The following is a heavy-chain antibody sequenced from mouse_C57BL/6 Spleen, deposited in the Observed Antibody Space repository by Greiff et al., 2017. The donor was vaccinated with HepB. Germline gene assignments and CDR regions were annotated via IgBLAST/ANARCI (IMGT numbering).Heavy chain of an antibody. CDR2: IDPEDGET. CDR3: APYSNYEYFDV. J-gene: IGHJ1*03. CDR1: GFNIKDYY. V-gene: IGHV14-2*01. D-gene: IGHD2-5*01. Sequence: EVKLVESGAELVKPGASVKLSCTASGFNIKDYYMHWVKQRTEQGLEWIGRIDPEDGETKSTPKFQGKATITADTSSNTAYQQLSSLTSEDTAVYYCAPYSNYEYFDVWGTGTTVTVSS.